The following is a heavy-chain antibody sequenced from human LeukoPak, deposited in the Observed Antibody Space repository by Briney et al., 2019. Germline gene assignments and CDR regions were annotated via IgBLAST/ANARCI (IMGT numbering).Heavy chain of an antibody. J-gene: IGHJ4*02. V-gene: IGHV3-23*01. Sequence: GGSLRLSCAASGFTFSSYAMSWVRQAPGKGLEWVSAISGSGGSTYYADSVKGRFTISRDNSKNTLYLQINSLRAEDTAVYYCAKVMYNWNDGADYWGQGTLVTVSS. CDR1: GFTFSSYA. D-gene: IGHD1-20*01. CDR3: AKVMYNWNDGADY. CDR2: ISGSGGST.